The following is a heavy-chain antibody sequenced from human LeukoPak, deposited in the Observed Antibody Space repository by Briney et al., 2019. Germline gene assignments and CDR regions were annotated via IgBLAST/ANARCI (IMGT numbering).Heavy chain of an antibody. D-gene: IGHD6-19*01. J-gene: IGHJ4*02. CDR2: INPSGGST. Sequence: ASVKVSCKASGYTFTSYYMHWVRQAPGQGLEWMGIINPSGGSTSYAQKFQGRVTMTRDMSTSTVYMELSSLRSEDTAVYYCAKGGAGYSSGWYRSYYFDYWGQGTLVTVSS. CDR1: GYTFTSYY. CDR3: AKGGAGYSSGWYRSYYFDY. V-gene: IGHV1-46*01.